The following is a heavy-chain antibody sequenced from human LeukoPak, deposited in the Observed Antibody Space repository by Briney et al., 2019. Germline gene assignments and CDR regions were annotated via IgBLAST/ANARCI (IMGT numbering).Heavy chain of an antibody. CDR3: AREDHSYGDAFDI. Sequence: PGGSLRLSCAAPGFTFSSYAMSWVRQAPGKGLEWVSAISGSGGSTYYADSVKGRFTISRDNSKNTLYLQMNSLRAEDTAVYYCAREDHSYGDAFDIWGQGTMVTVSS. D-gene: IGHD1-14*01. V-gene: IGHV3-23*01. J-gene: IGHJ3*02. CDR1: GFTFSSYA. CDR2: ISGSGGST.